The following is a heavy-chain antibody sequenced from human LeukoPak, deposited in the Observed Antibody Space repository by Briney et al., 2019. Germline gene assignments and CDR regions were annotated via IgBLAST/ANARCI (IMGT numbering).Heavy chain of an antibody. CDR3: VRRYCSSTSCTLDS. CDR2: ISNSGRTI. D-gene: IGHD2-2*01. V-gene: IGHV3-48*03. Sequence: PGGSLSLSCAASGFTFSSYEMNWVRQAPGKGLEWVSYISNSGRTIFYADSVKGRCTVSRDNAKNSLYLQMNSLRAEDTAVYYCVRRYCSSTSCTLDSWGQGTLVTVSS. J-gene: IGHJ4*02. CDR1: GFTFSSYE.